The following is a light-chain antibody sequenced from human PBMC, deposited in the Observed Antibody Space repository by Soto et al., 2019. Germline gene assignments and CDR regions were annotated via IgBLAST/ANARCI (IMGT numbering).Light chain of an antibody. CDR2: DAS. CDR3: QQRSNWLT. CDR1: QSVSSY. Sequence: EIVLTQSPATLSLSPGARATLSCRASQSVSSYLAWYQQKPGQAPSLLIYDASNRATGIPARFSGSGSGTDFPLTISSLDPEDFAVYYCQQRSNWLTFGGGTKVDIK. V-gene: IGKV3-11*01. J-gene: IGKJ4*01.